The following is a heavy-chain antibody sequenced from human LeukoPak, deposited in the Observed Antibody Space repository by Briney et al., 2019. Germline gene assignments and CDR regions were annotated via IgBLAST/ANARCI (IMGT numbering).Heavy chain of an antibody. J-gene: IGHJ5*02. CDR2: IIPIFGRA. D-gene: IGHD6-13*01. CDR3: ARESSIAAAGTYNWFDP. CDR1: GGTFSSYA. V-gene: IGHV1-69*05. Sequence: SVKVSFKSSGGTFSSYAISWVRHAPGQGLERKGRIIPIFGRANYAQKFQGRVTITTDESTSTAYMELSSLRSEDTSVYYCARESSIAAAGTYNWFDPGAREPWSPSPQ.